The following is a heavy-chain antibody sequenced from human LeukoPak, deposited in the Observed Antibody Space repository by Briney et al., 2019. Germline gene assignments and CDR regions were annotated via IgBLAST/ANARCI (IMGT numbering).Heavy chain of an antibody. Sequence: SETLSLTCTVSGDSISSTNNYWGWIRQPPGKGLEWIGSIHYSGTTYNNPSLKSRITVFVDTSKNQLSLKLRSVTAADAAIYYCARHKGSREAAAPFDYWGQGTTVTVSS. D-gene: IGHD6-13*01. CDR2: IHYSGTT. V-gene: IGHV4-39*01. CDR1: GDSISSTNNY. J-gene: IGHJ4*03. CDR3: ARHKGSREAAAPFDY.